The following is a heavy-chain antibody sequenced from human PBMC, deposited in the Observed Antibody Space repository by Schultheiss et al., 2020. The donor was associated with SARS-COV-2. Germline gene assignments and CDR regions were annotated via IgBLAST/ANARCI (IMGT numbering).Heavy chain of an antibody. CDR1: GGSISSGSYY. J-gene: IGHJ6*02. D-gene: IGHD3-10*01. CDR3: ARYPGLYYYYYGMDV. CDR2: IYTSGST. Sequence: SETLSLTCTVSGGSISSGSYYWSWIRQPPGKGLEWIGRIYTSGSTNYNPSLKSRVTISVDTSKNQFSLKLSSVTAADTAVYYCARYPGLYYYYYGMDVWGQGTTVTVSS. V-gene: IGHV4-61*02.